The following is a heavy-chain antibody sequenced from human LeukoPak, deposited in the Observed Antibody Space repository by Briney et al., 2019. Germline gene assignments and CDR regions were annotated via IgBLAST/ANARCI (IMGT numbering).Heavy chain of an antibody. CDR1: GLTFSTYS. V-gene: IGHV3-21*01. Sequence: SGGSLRLSCAASGLTFSTYSMNWVRQAPGKGLEWVSSISSSSNYIHYADSVKGRFTISRDNAKNSLYLQMNNLRAEDTAVYYCARVLVVNDYWGQGTLVTVSS. J-gene: IGHJ4*02. CDR2: ISSSSNYI. D-gene: IGHD2-21*01. CDR3: ARVLVVNDY.